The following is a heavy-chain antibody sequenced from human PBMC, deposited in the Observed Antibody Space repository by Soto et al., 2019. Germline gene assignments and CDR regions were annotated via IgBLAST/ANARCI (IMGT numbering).Heavy chain of an antibody. J-gene: IGHJ4*02. CDR2: MNPNSGNT. D-gene: IGHD3-3*01. V-gene: IGHV1-8*01. CDR1: GYTFTSYD. CDR3: ARGHPLRFLEWLLSGGYFDY. Sequence: ASVKVSCKASGYTFTSYDINWVRQATGQGLEWMGWMNPNSGNTGYAQKFQGRVTMTRNTSISTAYMELSSLRSEDTAVYYCARGHPLRFLEWLLSGGYFDYWGQGTLVTVS.